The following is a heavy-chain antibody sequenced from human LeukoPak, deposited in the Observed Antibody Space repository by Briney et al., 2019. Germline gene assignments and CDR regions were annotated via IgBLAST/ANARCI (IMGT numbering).Heavy chain of an antibody. J-gene: IGHJ4*02. Sequence: GGSLRLSCAASGFTFSSYAMNWVRQAPGKGLEWVAVISYDGSNKYYADSVKGRFTISRDNSKNTLYLQMNSLRAEDTAVYYCARDPPDSLVVINYFDYWGQGTLVTVSS. CDR2: ISYDGSNK. CDR3: ARDPPDSLVVINYFDY. D-gene: IGHD3-22*01. V-gene: IGHV3-30-3*01. CDR1: GFTFSSYA.